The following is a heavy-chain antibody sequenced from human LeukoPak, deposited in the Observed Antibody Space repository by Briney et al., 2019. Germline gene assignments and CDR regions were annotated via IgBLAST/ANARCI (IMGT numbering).Heavy chain of an antibody. CDR1: GFTLSSYE. V-gene: IGHV3-23*01. CDR3: TRSSGWYGVS. Sequence: GGSLRLSCTASGFTLSSYEMSWIRQAPGKGLEWVSSIDYSGGSTYYADSVKGRFTISRDNSKNTLYLQLNSLRGDDTAVYYCTRSSGWYGVSWGQGTLVTVSS. D-gene: IGHD6-19*01. CDR2: IDYSGGST. J-gene: IGHJ4*02.